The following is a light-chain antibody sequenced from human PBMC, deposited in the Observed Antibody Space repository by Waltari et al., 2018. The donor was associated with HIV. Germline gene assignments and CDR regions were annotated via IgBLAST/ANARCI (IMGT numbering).Light chain of an antibody. CDR1: KLGVKC. J-gene: IGLJ2*01. CDR2: QAS. Sequence: SYELSQPPPVSVAPVQTPSITCSGDKLGVKCACWYQQRPGQSPVLVSYQASKRPSGFPGRFSGSTSGHTATLPLSGNQAMDEADYYCEACDSRTVVFGGGTKLTVL. CDR3: EACDSRTVV. V-gene: IGLV3-1*01.